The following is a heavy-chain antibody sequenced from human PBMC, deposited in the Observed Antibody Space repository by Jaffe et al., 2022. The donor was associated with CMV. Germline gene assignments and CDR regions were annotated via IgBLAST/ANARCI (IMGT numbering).Heavy chain of an antibody. Sequence: QLQLRESGPGLVKPSETLSLTCSVSGGSISSSDYYWAWIRQPAGKGLEWIGSMYYSGTTYYNPSLKSRVTISVDTSKNHFSLNLSSVTAADTAVYYCARQGSWYSKYFRHWGQGTLVTASS. CDR2: MYYSGTT. J-gene: IGHJ1*01. CDR3: ARQGSWYSKYFRH. D-gene: IGHD6-13*01. V-gene: IGHV4-39*01. CDR1: GGSISSSDYY.